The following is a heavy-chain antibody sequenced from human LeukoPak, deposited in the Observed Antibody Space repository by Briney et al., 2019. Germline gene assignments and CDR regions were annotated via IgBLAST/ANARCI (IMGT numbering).Heavy chain of an antibody. CDR1: GGSISSASYY. J-gene: IGHJ4*02. Sequence: PSETLSLTCTVSGGSISSASYYWSWIRQPAGKGLEWIGRIYTSGSTNYSPSLESRVTISVDTSKNQFSLKLSSVTAADTAVYYCAMRERLAAAFDYWGQGTLVTVSS. CDR3: AMRERLAAAFDY. CDR2: IYTSGST. V-gene: IGHV4-61*02. D-gene: IGHD6-13*01.